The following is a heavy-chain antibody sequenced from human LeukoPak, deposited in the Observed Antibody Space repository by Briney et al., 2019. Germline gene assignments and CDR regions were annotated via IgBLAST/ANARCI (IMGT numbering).Heavy chain of an antibody. D-gene: IGHD2-15*01. Sequence: ASVKVSCKASGYTFTGYYMHWVRQAPGQGLEWMGWINPNSGGTNYAQKFQGRVTMTRDTSISTAYMELSRLRSDDTAVFYCARGPPVAATGCWFDPWGQGTLVTVSS. CDR1: GYTFTGYY. CDR2: INPNSGGT. J-gene: IGHJ5*02. V-gene: IGHV1-2*02. CDR3: ARGPPVAATGCWFDP.